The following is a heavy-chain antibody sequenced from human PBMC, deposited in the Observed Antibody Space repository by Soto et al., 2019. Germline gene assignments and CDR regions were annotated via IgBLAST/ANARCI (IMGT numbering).Heavy chain of an antibody. V-gene: IGHV4-61*01. CDR3: AREVVSGWYYLDY. CDR2: IYYSGST. J-gene: IGHJ4*02. D-gene: IGHD6-19*01. Sequence: PSETLSLTCTVSGGSVSSGSYYWSWIRQPPGKGLEWIGYIYYSGSTNYNPSLKSRVTISVDTSKNQFSLKLSSVTAADTAVYYCAREVVSGWYYLDYWGQGTLVTVSS. CDR1: GGSVSSGSYY.